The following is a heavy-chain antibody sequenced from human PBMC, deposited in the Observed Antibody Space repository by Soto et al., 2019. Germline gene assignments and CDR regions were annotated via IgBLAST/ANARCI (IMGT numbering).Heavy chain of an antibody. CDR2: IDPSDSYT. Sequence: GESLKISCKGSGYSFTSYWISWVRQMPGKGLEWMGRIDPSDSYTNYSPSFQGHVTISADKSINTAYLQWSSLKASDTAMYYCARHGGYCSSTSCKSTTYYYYGMDVWGQGTTVTVSS. CDR3: ARHGGYCSSTSCKSTTYYYYGMDV. V-gene: IGHV5-10-1*01. D-gene: IGHD2-2*01. CDR1: GYSFTSYW. J-gene: IGHJ6*02.